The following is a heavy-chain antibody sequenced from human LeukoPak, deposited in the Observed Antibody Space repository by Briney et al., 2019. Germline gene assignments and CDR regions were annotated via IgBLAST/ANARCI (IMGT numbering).Heavy chain of an antibody. J-gene: IGHJ3*01. CDR2: VFYNGAT. CDR1: GGSISSSIYY. CDR3: ARELRCDNSDSGAF. V-gene: IGHV4-39*07. Sequence: SETLSLTCIVSGGSISSSIYYWAWVRQPPGKGLEWIGTVFYNGATQYSPSLRSRVTISIDTSMNQFSLKLTSVTAADTALYYCARELRCDNSDSGAFWGQGTVVTVSS. D-gene: IGHD1-26*01.